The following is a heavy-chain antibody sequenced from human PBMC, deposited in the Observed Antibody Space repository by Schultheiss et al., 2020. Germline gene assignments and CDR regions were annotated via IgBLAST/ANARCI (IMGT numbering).Heavy chain of an antibody. CDR3: AREGDGYYYYYGMDV. J-gene: IGHJ6*02. Sequence: SQTLSLTCTVSGGSISSGGYYWSWIRQPAGKGLEWIGRIYASGSTNYNPSLKSRVLISVDTSKNQFSLKLSSVTAADTAVYYCAREGDGYYYYYGMDVWGQGTTVTVSS. CDR2: IYASGST. CDR1: GGSISSGGYY. D-gene: IGHD5-24*01. V-gene: IGHV4-61*02.